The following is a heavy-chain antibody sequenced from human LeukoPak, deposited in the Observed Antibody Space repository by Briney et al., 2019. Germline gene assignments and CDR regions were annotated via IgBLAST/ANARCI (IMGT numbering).Heavy chain of an antibody. CDR3: AKVYYDSSAIIGDAFDI. CDR2: INSDGSST. Sequence: GGSLRLSCAASGFTFSSYWMHWVRQAPGKGLVWVSRINSDGSSTSYADSVKGRFTISRDNSKNTLYLQMNSLRAEDTAAYYCAKVYYDSSAIIGDAFDIWGQGTMVTVSS. J-gene: IGHJ3*02. CDR1: GFTFSSYW. V-gene: IGHV3-74*01. D-gene: IGHD3-22*01.